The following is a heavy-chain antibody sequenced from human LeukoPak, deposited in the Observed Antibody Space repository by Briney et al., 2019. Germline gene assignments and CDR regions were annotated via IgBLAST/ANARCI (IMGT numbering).Heavy chain of an antibody. CDR2: IYSGGST. CDR1: GFTVSSNY. J-gene: IGHJ1*01. V-gene: IGHV3-53*01. D-gene: IGHD1-14*01. Sequence: PGGSLRLSCAASGFTVSSNYMSWVRQAPGKGLEWVSVIYSGGSTYYADSVKGRFTISRDNSKNTMYLQMNSLRAEDTAVYYCARQKSRSNFQHWGQGTLVTVSS. CDR3: ARQKSRSNFQH.